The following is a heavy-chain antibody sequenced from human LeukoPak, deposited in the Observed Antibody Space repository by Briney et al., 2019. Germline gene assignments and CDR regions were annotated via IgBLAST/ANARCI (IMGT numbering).Heavy chain of an antibody. J-gene: IGHJ4*02. CDR3: ARDQGLYYGSGSYSPGY. CDR1: GFTFSSYG. D-gene: IGHD3-10*01. Sequence: GGSLRLSCAASGFTFSSYGMHWVRQAPGKGLEWVAVIWYDGSNKYYADSVKGRFTISRDNSKNTLYLQMNSLRAEDTAVYYCARDQGLYYGSGSYSPGYWGQGTLVTVSS. CDR2: IWYDGSNK. V-gene: IGHV3-33*01.